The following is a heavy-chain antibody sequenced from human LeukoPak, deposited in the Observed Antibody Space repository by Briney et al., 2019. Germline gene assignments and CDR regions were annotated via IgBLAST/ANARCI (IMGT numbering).Heavy chain of an antibody. CDR3: ARDEGLTDDYFDY. V-gene: IGHV3-74*01. CDR1: GFTFSSYW. J-gene: IGHJ4*02. D-gene: IGHD4/OR15-4a*01. Sequence: GGSLRLSCAAPGFTFSSYWMHWVRQAPGKGLGWVSRINSDGSSTSYADSVKGRFTISRDNAKNTLYLQMNSLRAEDTAVYYCARDEGLTDDYFDYWGQGTLVTVSS. CDR2: INSDGSST.